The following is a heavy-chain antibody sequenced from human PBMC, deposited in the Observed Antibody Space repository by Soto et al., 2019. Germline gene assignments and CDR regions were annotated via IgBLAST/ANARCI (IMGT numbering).Heavy chain of an antibody. J-gene: IGHJ4*02. D-gene: IGHD3-22*01. V-gene: IGHV3-23*01. Sequence: XESLTLSCAASGFTFSSYSTNGVGQAPGKGLEWVSALSGSGGSTYYADSVKGRFTISRDNSKNTLYLQMNTLRAEDTALYYCAKDRGSYYYDSSGYIDYWGQGTLVTVSS. CDR2: LSGSGGST. CDR3: AKDRGSYYYDSSGYIDY. CDR1: GFTFSSYS.